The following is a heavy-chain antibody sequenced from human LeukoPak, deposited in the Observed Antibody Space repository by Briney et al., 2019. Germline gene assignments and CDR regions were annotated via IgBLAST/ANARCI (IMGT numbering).Heavy chain of an antibody. D-gene: IGHD4-17*01. J-gene: IGHJ6*02. CDR2: IIPIFGTA. CDR1: GGTFSSYA. Sequence: ASVKVSCKASGGTFSSYAISWVRQAPGQGLEWMGGIIPIFGTANYAQKFQGRVTITADESTSTAYMELSSLRSEDTAVYYCARANGDYSWSGGMDVWGQGTTVTVS. CDR3: ARANGDYSWSGGMDV. V-gene: IGHV1-69*13.